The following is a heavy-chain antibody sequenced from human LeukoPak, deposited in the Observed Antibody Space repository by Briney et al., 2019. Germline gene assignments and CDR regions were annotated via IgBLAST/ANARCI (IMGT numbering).Heavy chain of an antibody. D-gene: IGHD5-24*01. CDR2: IYTSGST. CDR3: ASRDGYNGSFDY. J-gene: IGHJ4*02. V-gene: IGHV4-61*02. CDR1: GGSISSGSYY. Sequence: SETLSLTCTVSGGSISSGSYYWSWIRQPAGKGLEWIGRIYTSGSTNYNPSLKSRVTISVDTSKNQFSLKLSSVTAADTAVYYCASRDGYNGSFDYWGQGTLVTVSS.